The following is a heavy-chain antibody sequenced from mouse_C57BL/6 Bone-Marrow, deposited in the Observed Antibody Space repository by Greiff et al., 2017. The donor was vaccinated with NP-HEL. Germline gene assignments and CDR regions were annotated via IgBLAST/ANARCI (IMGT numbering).Heavy chain of an antibody. CDR3: LRDAVYYGSSYWYFDV. CDR2: IRSKSSNYAT. J-gene: IGHJ1*03. D-gene: IGHD1-1*01. V-gene: IGHV10-3*01. Sequence: EVQLVESGGGLVQPKGSLKLSCAASGFTFNTYAMHWVRQAPGKGLEWVARIRSKSSNYATYYADSVKDRFTISRDDSQSMLYLQLNNLKTEDTAMYYCLRDAVYYGSSYWYFDVWGTGTTVTVSS. CDR1: GFTFNTYA.